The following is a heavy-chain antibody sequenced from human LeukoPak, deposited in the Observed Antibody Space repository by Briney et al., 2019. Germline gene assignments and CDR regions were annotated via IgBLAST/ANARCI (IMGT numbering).Heavy chain of an antibody. D-gene: IGHD4-17*01. V-gene: IGHV3-23*01. CDR3: AKTYGDYATHDAFDI. CDR1: GFPFSSYA. Sequence: PGGSLRLSCAASGFPFSSYAMSWVRPAPGKGLEWVSAISGSGGSAYYADSVKGRFTISRDNSKTTLYLQMNRLRAEDTAVYYCAKTYGDYATHDAFDIWGQGTMVTVSS. J-gene: IGHJ3*02. CDR2: ISGSGGSA.